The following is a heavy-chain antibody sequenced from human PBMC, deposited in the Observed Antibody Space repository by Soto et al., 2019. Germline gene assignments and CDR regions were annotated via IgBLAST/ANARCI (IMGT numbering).Heavy chain of an antibody. Sequence: GASVKVSCKASGYTFTSYAIHWVRQAPGQRLEWMGWINAGNGNTKYSQKFQGRVTITRDTSASTAYMELSSLRSEDTAVYYCARGKVLGSRRWLVDYWGQGTLVTVSS. CDR2: INAGNGNT. J-gene: IGHJ4*02. V-gene: IGHV1-3*01. D-gene: IGHD5-12*01. CDR3: ARGKVLGSRRWLVDY. CDR1: GYTFTSYA.